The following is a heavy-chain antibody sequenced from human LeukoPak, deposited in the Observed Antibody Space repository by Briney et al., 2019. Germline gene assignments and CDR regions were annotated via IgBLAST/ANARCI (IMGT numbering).Heavy chain of an antibody. CDR1: GLNFSSRW. V-gene: IGHV3-7*03. CDR3: ARDSGWWRFDF. CDR2: IKEDGSEK. Sequence: GGSLRLSCAASGLNFSSRWMNWVRQAPGQGLEWVASIKEDGSEKHYVDSVKGRFTIPRDNGKNSLYLQMNSLRAEDTAVYYCARDSGWWRFDFWGQGTLVTVSS. J-gene: IGHJ4*02. D-gene: IGHD6-13*01.